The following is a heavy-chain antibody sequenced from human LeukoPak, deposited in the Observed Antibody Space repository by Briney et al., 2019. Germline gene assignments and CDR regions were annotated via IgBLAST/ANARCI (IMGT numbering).Heavy chain of an antibody. CDR2: ISSSSSYI. J-gene: IGHJ3*02. CDR1: GFTFSSYS. Sequence: PGGSLRLSCAASGFTFSSYSMNWVRQAPGKGLEWVSSISSSSSYIYYADSVKGRFTISRDKDKNSLYLQMNSLRAEDTAVYYCASYRIAAAGAFDIWGQGTMVTVSS. D-gene: IGHD6-13*01. V-gene: IGHV3-21*01. CDR3: ASYRIAAAGAFDI.